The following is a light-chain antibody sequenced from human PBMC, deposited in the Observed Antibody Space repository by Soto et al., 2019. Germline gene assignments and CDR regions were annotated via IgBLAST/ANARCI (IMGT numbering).Light chain of an antibody. V-gene: IGKV1-39*01. Sequence: DIQMTQSPSTLSGSVGDRVTITCRASQSISSYLNWYQQKPGKAPKLLIYAASSLQSGVPSRFSGSGSGTDLTITISSLQPEDFETYYCQQSYSTLRTFGQGTKVDIK. CDR3: QQSYSTLRT. CDR1: QSISSY. CDR2: AAS. J-gene: IGKJ1*01.